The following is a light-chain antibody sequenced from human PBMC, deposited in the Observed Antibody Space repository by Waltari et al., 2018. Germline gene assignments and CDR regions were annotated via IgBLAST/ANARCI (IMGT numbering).Light chain of an antibody. CDR3: SSYSSSTTLGNV. CDR1: GSGVGSYHL. J-gene: IGLJ1*01. V-gene: IGLV2-23*01. CDR2: EAT. Sequence: QSALTQAASVSGSPGQSITISCSGTGSGVGSYHLLAWSQQHPGKAPKHIIYEATKRPSGVSSRFSGSKSGNTASLTISGLQAEDEADYFCSSYSSSTTLGNVFGTGTKVTVL.